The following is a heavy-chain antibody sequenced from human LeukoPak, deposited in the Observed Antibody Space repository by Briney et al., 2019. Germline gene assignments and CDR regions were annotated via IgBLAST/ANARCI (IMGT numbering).Heavy chain of an antibody. Sequence: SETLSLTCTVSGGSISSYYCSWIRQPAGKGLEWIGRIYTSGSTDYNPSLQSRVTMSVDTSKNQFSLKLTSVTAADTAVYYCARTYGSSGLGYFDLWGRGTLVTVSS. D-gene: IGHD6-13*01. CDR1: GGSISSYY. V-gene: IGHV4-4*07. CDR2: IYTSGST. J-gene: IGHJ2*01. CDR3: ARTYGSSGLGYFDL.